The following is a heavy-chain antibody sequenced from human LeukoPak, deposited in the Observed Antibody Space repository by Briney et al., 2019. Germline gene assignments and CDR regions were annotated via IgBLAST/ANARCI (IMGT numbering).Heavy chain of an antibody. CDR3: ARDVVRDYFDS. D-gene: IGHD2-21*01. J-gene: IGHJ4*02. V-gene: IGHV4-30-4*01. CDR2: IFYSGST. CDR1: GGSISSGDYY. Sequence: SETLSLTRTVSGGSISSGDYYWSWIRQPPGKGLEWIGYIFYSGSTYYNPSLESRVTISVDTSKNQFSLKLSSVTAADTAVYYCARDVVRDYFDSWGQGTLVTVSS.